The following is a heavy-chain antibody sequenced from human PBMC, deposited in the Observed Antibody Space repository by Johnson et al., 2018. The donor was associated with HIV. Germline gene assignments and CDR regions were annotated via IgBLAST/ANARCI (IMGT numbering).Heavy chain of an antibody. CDR3: ARSWAYYYALTDAFDI. CDR2: ISYDGSKR. J-gene: IGHJ3*02. CDR1: GFTFSSYW. V-gene: IGHV3-30*03. Sequence: QVQLVESGGGLVQPGGSLRLSCAASGFTFSSYWMHWVRQAPGKGLEWVAVISYDGSKRYYADSVKGRFTISRDNSKNTLYLQMNSLRAEDTAVYYCARSWAYYYALTDAFDIWGQGTMVTVSS. D-gene: IGHD3-10*01.